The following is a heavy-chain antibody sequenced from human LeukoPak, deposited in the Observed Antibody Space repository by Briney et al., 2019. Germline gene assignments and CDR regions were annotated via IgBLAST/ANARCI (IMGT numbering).Heavy chain of an antibody. CDR1: TFTFSDYA. D-gene: IGHD4-17*01. V-gene: IGHV3-30*01. CDR2: ISYDGSNE. CDR3: ARDCDVVTTYLGVMHV. Sequence: GGSLRLSCAPSTFTFSDYAMHWVRPDPGKGLEWVAVISYDGSNETYADSVKGRFKISRDNSKNTLYLQMHSLRAKDTAVYYCARDCDVVTTYLGVMHVWGKGITVTVSS. J-gene: IGHJ6*04.